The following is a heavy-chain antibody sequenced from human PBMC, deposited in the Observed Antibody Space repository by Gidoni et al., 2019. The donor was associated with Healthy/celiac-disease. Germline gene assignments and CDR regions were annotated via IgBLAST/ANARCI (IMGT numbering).Heavy chain of an antibody. D-gene: IGHD1-26*01. CDR2: INHSGST. V-gene: IGHV4-34*01. J-gene: IGHJ6*02. CDR1: GGSFSGYY. Sequence: QVQLQQWGAGLLKPSETLSLTCAVYGGSFSGYYWSWIRQPPGKGLEWIGEINHSGSTNYNPSLKSRVTISVDTSKNQFSLKLSSVTAADTAVYYCARGALYSGSYYRYYYGMDVWGQGTTVTVSS. CDR3: ARGALYSGSYYRYYYGMDV.